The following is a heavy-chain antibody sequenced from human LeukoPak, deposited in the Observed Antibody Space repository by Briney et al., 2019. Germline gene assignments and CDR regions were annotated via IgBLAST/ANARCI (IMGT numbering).Heavy chain of an antibody. J-gene: IGHJ4*02. D-gene: IGHD3-9*01. V-gene: IGHV1-2*02. CDR3: ARGIRYYDILTGYTTFDY. Sequence: EASVKVSCKASGYTFTGYYMHWVQQAPGQGLEWMGWINPNSGGTNYAQKFQGRVTMTRDTSISTAYMELSRLRSDDTAVYYCARGIRYYDILTGYTTFDYWGQGTLVTVSS. CDR1: GYTFTGYY. CDR2: INPNSGGT.